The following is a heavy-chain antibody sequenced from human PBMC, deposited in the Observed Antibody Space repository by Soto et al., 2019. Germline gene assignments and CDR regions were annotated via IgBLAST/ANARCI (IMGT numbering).Heavy chain of an antibody. CDR2: IYSSGST. V-gene: IGHV4-31*03. J-gene: IGHJ4*02. Sequence: SETLSLTCTVSGGSISSGGYWSWIRQHPGKGLEWIGHIYSSGSTYYNPSLKSRVIISLDTSKNHFSLKLSSVTAADTAVYYCASPGFWSGYYRGLAYWGQGTLVTVSS. D-gene: IGHD3-3*01. CDR1: GGSISSGGY. CDR3: ASPGFWSGYYRGLAY.